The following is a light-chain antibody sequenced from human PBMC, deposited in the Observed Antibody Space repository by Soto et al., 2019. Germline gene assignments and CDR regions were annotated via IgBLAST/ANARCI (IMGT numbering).Light chain of an antibody. CDR3: LQHNSYPLT. V-gene: IGKV3-20*01. CDR1: QSVSSTY. CDR2: GAS. J-gene: IGKJ4*01. Sequence: EIVLTQSPGTLSLSPGERATLFCRASQSVSSTYLAWYQQKPGQAPRLLIHGASSRATGIPGRFSGSGSGTDFTLTISSLQPEDFATYYCLQHNSYPLTFGGGTKVDIK.